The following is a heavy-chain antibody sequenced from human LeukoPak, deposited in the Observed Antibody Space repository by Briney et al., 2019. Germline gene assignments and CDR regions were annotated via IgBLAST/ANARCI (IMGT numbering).Heavy chain of an antibody. CDR1: GGTFSSYA. Sequence: SVKVSCKASGGTFSSYAISWVRQAPGQGLEWMGRFIPIFGTANYAQKFQGRVTITTDESTSIAYMELSSLRSEDTAVYYCAREDIVVVPAARANYYYYYMDVWGKGTTVTVSS. D-gene: IGHD2-2*01. V-gene: IGHV1-69*05. CDR3: AREDIVVVPAARANYYYYYMDV. CDR2: FIPIFGTA. J-gene: IGHJ6*03.